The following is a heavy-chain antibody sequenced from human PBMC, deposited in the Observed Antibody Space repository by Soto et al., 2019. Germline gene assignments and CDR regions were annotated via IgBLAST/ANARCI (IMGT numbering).Heavy chain of an antibody. V-gene: IGHV4-38-2*02. CDR1: GNSISNAYY. J-gene: IGHJ5*02. Sequence: SETLSLTCEVSGNSISNAYYWAWIRQPPGKGLEWIGSFFRSGNTYYNPSLESRVTISADTSRNQFSLKVRSVTVADTAVYSCARDADIVVVPAARVDNWFDPWGQGTLVTDSS. D-gene: IGHD2-2*01. CDR2: FFRSGNT. CDR3: ARDADIVVVPAARVDNWFDP.